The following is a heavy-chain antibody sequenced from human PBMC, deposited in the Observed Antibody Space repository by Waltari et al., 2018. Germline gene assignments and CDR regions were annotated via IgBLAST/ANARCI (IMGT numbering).Heavy chain of an antibody. CDR1: GFTLTSYW. V-gene: IGHV3-74*01. Sequence: EVQLVESGGGSVQPGVSLRLSCAASGFTLTSYWMHWVRPAPGKGPVWVSRIKGDGSSPTYVDSVKGRFTISTDSAQNTMYLQMNSLRVDDTAVYYCARDHTYRIDYWGQGTPVTVSS. CDR3: ARDHTYRIDY. CDR2: IKGDGSSP. J-gene: IGHJ4*02.